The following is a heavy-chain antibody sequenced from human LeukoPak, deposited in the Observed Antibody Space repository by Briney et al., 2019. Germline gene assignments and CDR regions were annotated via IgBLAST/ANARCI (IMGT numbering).Heavy chain of an antibody. CDR2: IIVSGITT. V-gene: IGHV3-23*01. CDR1: VYTLCRYA. D-gene: IGHD2-8*01. CDR3: ANPSACTNGVCSAFGY. Sequence: GGSLRLSCVASVYTLCRYAMSCVPQAPRKGLEWVSAIIVSGITTIYEDYVKGLLTSSRNKSKNTLFMQFNSLRGEDTDVYYCANPSACTNGVCSAFGYWGQGTLVTVSA. J-gene: IGHJ4*02.